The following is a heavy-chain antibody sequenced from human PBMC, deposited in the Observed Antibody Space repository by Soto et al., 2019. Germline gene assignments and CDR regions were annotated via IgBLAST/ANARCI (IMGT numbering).Heavy chain of an antibody. V-gene: IGHV3-48*01. CDR1: GFILSDCA. CDR3: ARDLSWGSNWYYYMDV. Sequence: EVQLVESGGGLVQPGGSLRLSCATSGFILSDCAMNWVRQAPGKGLEWVSYISSSSSVIDYADSVKGRLTVSRDNARNSLYLQMISLRAEYTAVYYCARDLSWGSNWYYYMDVWGKGTTVTVSS. D-gene: IGHD7-27*01. CDR2: ISSSSSVI. J-gene: IGHJ6*03.